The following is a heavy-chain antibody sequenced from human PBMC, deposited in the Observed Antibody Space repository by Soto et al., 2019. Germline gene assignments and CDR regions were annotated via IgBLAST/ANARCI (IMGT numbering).Heavy chain of an antibody. D-gene: IGHD4-4*01. V-gene: IGHV3-33*01. J-gene: IGHJ4*02. CDR3: ARDMRSHDYSNYGLSKELNAGDY. CDR1: GFTFSSYG. Sequence: GGSLRLSCAASGFTFSSYGMHWVRQAPGKGLEWVAVIWYDGSNKYYADSVKGRLPYSRDNSKNTLYLQMNSLRAEDTAVYYCARDMRSHDYSNYGLSKELNAGDYWGQGTLVTVSS. CDR2: IWYDGSNK.